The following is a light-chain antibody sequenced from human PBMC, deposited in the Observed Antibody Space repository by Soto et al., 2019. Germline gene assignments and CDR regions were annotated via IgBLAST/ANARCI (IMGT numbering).Light chain of an antibody. CDR3: QQRSNWPPLT. V-gene: IGKV3-11*01. CDR1: QSISNY. Sequence: EIVLTQSPATLSLSPGERATLSCRASQSISNYLVWYQQKPGQAPRLLIYDASNRATGIPARFSGSGSGTDFTLTISSLEPEGFAIYYCQQRSNWPPLTFGGGTKVEIK. J-gene: IGKJ4*01. CDR2: DAS.